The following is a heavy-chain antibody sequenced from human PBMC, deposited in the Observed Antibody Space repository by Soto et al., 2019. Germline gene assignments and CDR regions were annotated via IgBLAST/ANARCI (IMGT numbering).Heavy chain of an antibody. CDR3: AKDRNIVVVIAPLDAFDI. CDR1: GFTFSNSW. CDR2: ISSSGGST. V-gene: IGHV3-74*01. Sequence: GGSLRLSCAASGFTFSNSWMHWVRQVPGKGLVWVSGISSSGGSTNYADSVKGRFTISRDNAKNTLYLQMNSLRAEDTAVYYCAKDRNIVVVIAPLDAFDIWGQGTMVTVSS. J-gene: IGHJ3*02. D-gene: IGHD2-21*01.